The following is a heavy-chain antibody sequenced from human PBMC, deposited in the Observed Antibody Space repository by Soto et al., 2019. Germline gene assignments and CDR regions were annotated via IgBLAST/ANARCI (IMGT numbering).Heavy chain of an antibody. CDR2: IYPGDSDT. V-gene: IGHV5-51*01. CDR1: GYSFSTYW. D-gene: IGHD2-8*01. J-gene: IGHJ4*02. CDR3: ARCPNGYNCDY. Sequence: GESLKISWKGSGYSFSTYWVGWVRQMPEKGLEWMGVIYPGDSDTRYSPSFQGQVTISADKSISTAYLQWSSLKASDTAMYYCARCPNGYNCDYWGQGTHVTVSS.